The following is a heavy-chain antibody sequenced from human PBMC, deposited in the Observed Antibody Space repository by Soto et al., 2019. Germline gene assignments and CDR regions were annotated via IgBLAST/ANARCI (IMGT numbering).Heavy chain of an antibody. D-gene: IGHD2-21*02. CDR1: GYTFTSYG. CDR3: ARLLPSYCGGDCYHFDY. Sequence: QVQLVQSGAEVKKPGASVKVSCKASGYTFTSYGISWVRQAPGQGLEWMGWISAYNGNTNYAQKLQGRVTMTTDTAXSXXYMELRSLRSDDTAVYYCARLLPSYCGGDCYHFDYWGQGTLVTVSS. V-gene: IGHV1-18*01. J-gene: IGHJ4*02. CDR2: ISAYNGNT.